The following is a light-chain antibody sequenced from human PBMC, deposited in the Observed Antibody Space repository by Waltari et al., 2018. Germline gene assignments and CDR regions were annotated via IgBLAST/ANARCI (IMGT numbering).Light chain of an antibody. CDR2: MVS. CDR1: QSLVDRADGNTF. V-gene: IGKV2-40*01. CDR3: MQRMEFPLT. J-gene: IGKJ4*01. Sequence: VVLTQTPLSLPVTLGEPASISCTSSQSLVDRADGNTFLDWFLQKPGQSPQRLIFMVSHRASGVPDRFSGSGSGSDFTLQISRVEADDVGIYYCMQRMEFPLTFGGGT.